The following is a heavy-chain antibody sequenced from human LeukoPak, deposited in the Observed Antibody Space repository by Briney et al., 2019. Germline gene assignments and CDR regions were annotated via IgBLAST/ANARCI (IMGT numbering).Heavy chain of an antibody. D-gene: IGHD3-10*01. CDR1: GFTFSNYA. V-gene: IGHV3-23*01. J-gene: IGHJ6*02. Sequence: PGGSLRLSCVASGFTFSNYAMSWVRQAPGKGLEWVSTISGSGDSTYYADSVKGRLTISRDNFKNTLHLQMNSLRAEDTALYYCAKVPYSDYGSGRPPFMDAWGQGTTVTVSS. CDR2: ISGSGDST. CDR3: AKVPYSDYGSGRPPFMDA.